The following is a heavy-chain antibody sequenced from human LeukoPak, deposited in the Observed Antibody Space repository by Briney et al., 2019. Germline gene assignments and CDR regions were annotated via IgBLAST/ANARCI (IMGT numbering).Heavy chain of an antibody. Sequence: ASVKVSCKASGYTFTGYYMHWVRQAPGQGLEWMGIINPSGGSTSYAQKFQGRVTMTRDTSTSTVYMELSSLRSEDTAVYYCARGVAAGRSKSYYFEYWGQGTLVTVSS. CDR1: GYTFTGYY. CDR3: ARGVAAGRSKSYYFEY. J-gene: IGHJ4*02. CDR2: INPSGGST. V-gene: IGHV1-46*01. D-gene: IGHD6-13*01.